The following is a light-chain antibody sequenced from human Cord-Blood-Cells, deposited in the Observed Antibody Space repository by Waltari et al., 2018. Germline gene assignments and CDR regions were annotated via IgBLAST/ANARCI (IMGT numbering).Light chain of an antibody. CDR1: SSDVGGYNY. CDR3: SSYTSSSTLDV. J-gene: IGLJ1*01. Sequence: QSPLPQPASVSGSPGQSLTISCTGTSSDVGGYNYVSWYQQHPGKAPKLMIYDVSNRPSGVSNRFSGSKSGNTASLTISGLQAEDEADYYCSSYTSSSTLDVFGTGTKVTVL. V-gene: IGLV2-14*01. CDR2: DVS.